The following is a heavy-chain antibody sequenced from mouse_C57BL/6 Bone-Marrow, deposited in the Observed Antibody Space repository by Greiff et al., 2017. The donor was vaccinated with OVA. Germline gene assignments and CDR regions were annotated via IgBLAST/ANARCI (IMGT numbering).Heavy chain of an antibody. CDR2: ISGGGGNT. V-gene: IGHV5-9*01. J-gene: IGHJ2*01. CDR1: GFTFSSYT. CDR3: ARVYGNYYFDY. Sequence: DVHLVESGGGLVKPGGSLKLSCAASGFTFSSYTMSWVRQTPEKRLEWVATISGGGGNTYYPDSVKGRFTISRDNAKNTLYLQMSSLRSEDTALYYCARVYGNYYFDYWGQGTTLTVSS. D-gene: IGHD2-1*01.